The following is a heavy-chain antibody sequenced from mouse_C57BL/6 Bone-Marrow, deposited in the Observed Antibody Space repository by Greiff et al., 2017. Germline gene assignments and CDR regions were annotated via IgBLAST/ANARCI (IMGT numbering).Heavy chain of an antibody. D-gene: IGHD2-3*01. CDR3: ERRHSEGYYWYFDV. Sequence: EVKLVESGGGLVQPGESLKLSCESNEYEFPSHDMSWVRKTPEKRLELVAAINSDGGSTYNPDTMERRFSISRDNTKKTLYLQMSRLRSEDTALYYCERRHSEGYYWYFDVWGTGTTVTVSS. CDR1: EYEFPSHD. CDR2: INSDGGST. V-gene: IGHV5-2*01. J-gene: IGHJ1*03.